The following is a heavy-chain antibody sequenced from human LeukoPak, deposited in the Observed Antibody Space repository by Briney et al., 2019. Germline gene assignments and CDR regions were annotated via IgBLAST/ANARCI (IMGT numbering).Heavy chain of an antibody. J-gene: IGHJ6*02. Sequence: PGGSLRLSWAASGFTFSSYGMHWVRQAPGKGLEWVAVISYDGSNKYYADSVKGRFTISRDNSKNTLYLQMNSLRAEDTAVYYCARVAVTTNYYYGMDVWGQGTTVTVSS. D-gene: IGHD4-17*01. V-gene: IGHV3-30*03. CDR1: GFTFSSYG. CDR3: ARVAVTTNYYYGMDV. CDR2: ISYDGSNK.